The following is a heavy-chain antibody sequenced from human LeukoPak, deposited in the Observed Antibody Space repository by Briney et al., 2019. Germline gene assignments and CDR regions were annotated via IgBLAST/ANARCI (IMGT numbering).Heavy chain of an antibody. D-gene: IGHD4-17*01. J-gene: IGHJ6*02. Sequence: SVKVSCKASGGTFSSYAISWVRQAPGQGLVWMGGIIPIFGTANYAQKFQGRVTITADESTSTAYMELSSLRSEDAAVYYCAREETTAPARAFYYGMDVWGQGTTVTVSS. CDR3: AREETTAPARAFYYGMDV. CDR1: GGTFSSYA. CDR2: IIPIFGTA. V-gene: IGHV1-69*13.